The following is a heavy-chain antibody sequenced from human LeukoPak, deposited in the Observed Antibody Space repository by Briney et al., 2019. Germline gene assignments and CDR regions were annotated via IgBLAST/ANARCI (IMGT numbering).Heavy chain of an antibody. J-gene: IGHJ6*02. Sequence: GRSLRLSGAASGYTFSSYGMHWARQAPGKGLEWVAVIWYDGSNKYYAGSVKGRFTISRENSKNTLYLQMNSMRAEDKAVYYCARDVLWFGEYYYYYGMYVWGQGTTVTVSS. CDR1: GYTFSSYG. CDR3: ARDVLWFGEYYYYYGMYV. D-gene: IGHD3-10*01. CDR2: IWYDGSNK. V-gene: IGHV3-33*08.